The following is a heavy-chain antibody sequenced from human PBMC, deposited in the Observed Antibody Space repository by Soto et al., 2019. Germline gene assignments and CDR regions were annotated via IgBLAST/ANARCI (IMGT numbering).Heavy chain of an antibody. D-gene: IGHD3-3*01. CDR1: GGSINSSYY. Sequence: PSETLSLTCTVSGGSINSSYYWGWIRTPPGKGLEWIGTLYYSGSTHYNPSLMSRVTISANTSKNQFSLKLSSVTAADTALYYSARLVTIFGVVIRMDVWGQGTTVTVSS. CDR2: LYYSGST. V-gene: IGHV4-39*01. CDR3: ARLVTIFGVVIRMDV. J-gene: IGHJ6*02.